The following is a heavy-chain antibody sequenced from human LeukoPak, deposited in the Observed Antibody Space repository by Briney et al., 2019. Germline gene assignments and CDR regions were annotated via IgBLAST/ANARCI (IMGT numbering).Heavy chain of an antibody. Sequence: ASVKVSCKASGYTFTSYDINWVRQATGQGLEWMGWMNPNSGNTGYAQKFQGRVTMTRNTSISTAYMELSSLRSEDTAVYYCARGKYRLLAVAGYFDYWGQGTLVTVSS. CDR1: GYTFTSYD. V-gene: IGHV1-8*01. D-gene: IGHD6-19*01. CDR3: ARGKYRLLAVAGYFDY. CDR2: MNPNSGNT. J-gene: IGHJ4*02.